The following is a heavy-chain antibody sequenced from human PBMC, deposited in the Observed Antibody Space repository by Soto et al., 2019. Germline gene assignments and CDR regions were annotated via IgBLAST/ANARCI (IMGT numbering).Heavy chain of an antibody. CDR1: GGSISSGGYS. V-gene: IGHV4-30-2*01. J-gene: IGHJ4*02. D-gene: IGHD1-26*01. Sequence: SETLSLTCAVSGGSISSGGYSWSWIRQPPGKGLEWIGYIYHSGSTYYNPSLKSRVTISVDRSKNQFSLKLTSVTAVDTAVYYCARREIQGSIDYWGQGTLVTVSS. CDR2: IYHSGST. CDR3: ARREIQGSIDY.